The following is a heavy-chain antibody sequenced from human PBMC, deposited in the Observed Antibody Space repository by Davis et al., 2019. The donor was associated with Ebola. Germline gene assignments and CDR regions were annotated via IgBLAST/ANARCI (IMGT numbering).Heavy chain of an antibody. D-gene: IGHD4-11*01. J-gene: IGHJ6*02. V-gene: IGHV4-30-2*01. Sequence: PSETLSLTCAVSGGSISSGGYSWSWIRQPPGKGLEWIGYIYHSGSTYYNPSLKSRVTISVDRSKNQFSLKLSSVTAADTAVYYCARNLMTTTSYYYYYGMDVWGQGTTVTVSS. CDR2: IYHSGST. CDR3: ARNLMTTTSYYYYYGMDV. CDR1: GGSISSGGYS.